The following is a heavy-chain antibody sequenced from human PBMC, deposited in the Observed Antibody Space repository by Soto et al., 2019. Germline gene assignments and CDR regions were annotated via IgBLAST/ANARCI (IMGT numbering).Heavy chain of an antibody. CDR1: GGSISSGDYY. V-gene: IGHV4-30-4*01. CDR3: ARVPLEGDSSGYYERGHLVKYYYYGMDV. CDR2: IYYSGST. J-gene: IGHJ6*02. Sequence: QVQLQESGPGLVKPSQTLSLTCTVSGGSISSGDYYWSWIRQPPGKGLEWIGYIYYSGSTYYNPSLKSRVTISVDTSKNQFSLKLSSVTAADTAVYYCARVPLEGDSSGYYERGHLVKYYYYGMDVWGQGTTVTVSS. D-gene: IGHD3-22*01.